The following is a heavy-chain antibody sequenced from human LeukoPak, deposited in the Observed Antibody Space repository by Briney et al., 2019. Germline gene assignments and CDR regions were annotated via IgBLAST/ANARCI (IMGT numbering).Heavy chain of an antibody. CDR1: GFTFSSYS. J-gene: IGHJ4*02. CDR2: ISSSSSYI. D-gene: IGHD1-1*01. Sequence: GGSLRLSCAASGFTFSSYSMNWVRQAPGKGLEWVSSISSSSSYIYYADSVKGRFTISRDNSKNTLYLQMNSLRAEDTAVYYCAKVEGTSDYFDYWGQGTLVTVSS. CDR3: AKVEGTSDYFDY. V-gene: IGHV3-21*01.